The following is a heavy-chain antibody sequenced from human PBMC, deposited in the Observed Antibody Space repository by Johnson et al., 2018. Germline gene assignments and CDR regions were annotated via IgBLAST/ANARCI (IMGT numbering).Heavy chain of an antibody. D-gene: IGHD5-12*01. Sequence: QLVQSGGGLVQPGRSLRLSCSASGFTFDDYAMHWVRQAPGKGLEWASGISWNSGIIGYVDSVKGRFTISRDKAKNSLNLQMNSRRAEDTALYYCAKDIGATNSYCMDVWGQGTTVIVSS. J-gene: IGHJ6*02. V-gene: IGHV3-9*01. CDR2: ISWNSGII. CDR3: AKDIGATNSYCMDV. CDR1: GFTFDDYA.